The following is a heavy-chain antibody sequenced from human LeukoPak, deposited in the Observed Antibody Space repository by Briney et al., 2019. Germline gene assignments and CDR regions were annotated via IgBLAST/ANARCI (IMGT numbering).Heavy chain of an antibody. CDR3: ARDYYDSSGPPWHDY. CDR1: GGSISSYY. CDR2: IYYSGST. V-gene: IGHV4-39*07. Sequence: SETLSLTCTVSGGSISSYYWGWIRQPPGKGLEWIGSIYYSGSTYYNPSLKSRVTISVDTSKNQFSLKLSSVTAADTAVYYCARDYYDSSGPPWHDYWGQGTLVTVSS. D-gene: IGHD3-22*01. J-gene: IGHJ4*02.